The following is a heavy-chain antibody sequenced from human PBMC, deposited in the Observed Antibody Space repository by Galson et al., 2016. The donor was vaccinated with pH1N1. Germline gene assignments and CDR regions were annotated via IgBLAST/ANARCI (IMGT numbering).Heavy chain of an antibody. CDR3: ARELGWWVAYMDV. Sequence: SVKVSCKASGYTFTSYGINWVRQAPGQRLEWMGWISAYTGNTNYAQKLQGRVTMTTDTSTTTAYMELSSLRSTDTAVYYCARELGWWVAYMDVWGKGTTVTVSS. D-gene: IGHD2-15*01. J-gene: IGHJ6*03. V-gene: IGHV1-18*01. CDR2: ISAYTGNT. CDR1: GYTFTSYG.